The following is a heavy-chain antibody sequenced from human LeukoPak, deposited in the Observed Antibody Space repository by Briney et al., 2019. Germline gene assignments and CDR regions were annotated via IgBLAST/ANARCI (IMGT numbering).Heavy chain of an antibody. V-gene: IGHV3-66*02. CDR1: GFTVSSNY. J-gene: IGHJ5*02. CDR3: ARLLSSSGWYWFDP. D-gene: IGHD6-19*01. CDR2: IYSGGST. Sequence: PGGSLRLSCAASGFTVSSNYMSWVRQAPGKGLEWVSVIYSGGSTYYADSVKGRFTIPRDNSKNTLYLQMNSLRAEDTAVYYCARLLSSSGWYWFDPWGRGTLVTVSS.